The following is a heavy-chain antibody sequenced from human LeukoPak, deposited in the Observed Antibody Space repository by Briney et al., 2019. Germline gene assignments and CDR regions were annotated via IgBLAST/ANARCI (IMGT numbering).Heavy chain of an antibody. D-gene: IGHD3-16*02. Sequence: GGPLRLSCAASGFTFSSYSMNWVRQAPGKGLEWVSSISSSSSYIYYADSVKGRFTISRDNAKNSLYLQMNSLRAEDTAVYYCARGGYDYVWGSYRLIDYWGQGTLVTVSS. CDR1: GFTFSSYS. V-gene: IGHV3-21*01. J-gene: IGHJ4*02. CDR2: ISSSSSYI. CDR3: ARGGYDYVWGSYRLIDY.